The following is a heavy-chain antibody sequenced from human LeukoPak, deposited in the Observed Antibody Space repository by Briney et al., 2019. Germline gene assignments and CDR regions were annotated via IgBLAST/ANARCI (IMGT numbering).Heavy chain of an antibody. D-gene: IGHD3-9*01. CDR3: ARQRGDILTGYYMPRGFDY. J-gene: IGHJ4*02. V-gene: IGHV3-48*03. CDR2: ISSSGSTI. CDR1: GFTFSSYE. Sequence: PGGSLRLSCAASGFTFSSYEMNWVRQAPGKGLEWVSYISSSGSTIYYADSVKGRSTISRDNAKNSLYLQMNSLRAEDTAVYYCARQRGDILTGYYMPRGFDYWGQGTLVTVSS.